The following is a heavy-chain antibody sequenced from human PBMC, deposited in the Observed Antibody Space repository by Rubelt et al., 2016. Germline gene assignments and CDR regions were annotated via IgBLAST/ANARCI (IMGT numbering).Heavy chain of an antibody. CDR3: ARQGDHTNYHYLDY. J-gene: IGHJ4*02. D-gene: IGHD4/OR15-4a*01. CDR1: GGSISSYY. Sequence: QVQLQESGPGLVKSSETLSLTCTVSGGSISSYYWSWIRQPPGKGLEWIAYIHYSGSTKYDPSLKSRVTISVDTAKNQFSLKLSSVTAADTAVYYCARQGDHTNYHYLDYWGQGTLVTVSS. CDR2: IHYSGST. V-gene: IGHV4-59*08.